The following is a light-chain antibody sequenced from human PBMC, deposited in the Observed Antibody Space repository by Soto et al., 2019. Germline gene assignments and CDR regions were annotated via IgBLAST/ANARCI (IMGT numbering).Light chain of an antibody. CDR3: QQSYSTPIT. CDR1: QSISSY. Sequence: DIQMTQSPSSLSASVGDRVTITCRASQSISSYINWYQQKPGKAPKLLIYAASSLQSGVPSRFSGSGSGTDFTLTISSLQPEDFATYYCQQSYSTPITFGPGTKVDIK. CDR2: AAS. J-gene: IGKJ3*01. V-gene: IGKV1-39*01.